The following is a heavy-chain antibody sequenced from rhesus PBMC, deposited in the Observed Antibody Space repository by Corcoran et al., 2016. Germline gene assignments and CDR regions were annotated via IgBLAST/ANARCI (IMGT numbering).Heavy chain of an antibody. CDR1: GFTFGSYA. CDR3: ALECTGSGCYAACDY. CDR2: IIPLFGIT. J-gene: IGHJ4*01. Sequence: QVQLVQSGAEVKKPGASVKVSCKASGFTFGSYAISWVRQAPGQGLEWMGVIIPLFGITKYADKFQGRVTITAYTSTSTAYRELSSLRSEDTAVYYCALECTGSGCYAACDYWGQGVLVTVSS. D-gene: IGHD2-21*01. V-gene: IGHV1-198*02.